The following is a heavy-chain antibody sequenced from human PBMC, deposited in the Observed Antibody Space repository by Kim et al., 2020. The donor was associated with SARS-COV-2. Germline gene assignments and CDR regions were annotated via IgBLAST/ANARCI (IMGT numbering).Heavy chain of an antibody. D-gene: IGHD2-2*02. J-gene: IGHJ6*02. Sequence: GGSLRLSCAASGFTFSSYGMHWVRQAPGKGLEWVAVISYDGSNKYYADSVKGRFTISRDNSKNTLYLQMNSLRAEDTAVYYCAKDLFERAWPGDGGSTSCYKRNYYYYGMYVWGQGTTVTVSS. CDR3: AKDLFERAWPGDGGSTSCYKRNYYYYGMYV. V-gene: IGHV3-30*18. CDR1: GFTFSSYG. CDR2: ISYDGSNK.